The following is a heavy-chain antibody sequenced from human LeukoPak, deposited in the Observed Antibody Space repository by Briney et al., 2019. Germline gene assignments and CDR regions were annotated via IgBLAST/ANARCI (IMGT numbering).Heavy chain of an antibody. CDR2: ISGSGGST. J-gene: IGHJ4*02. Sequence: GGSLRLSCAASGFTFSSYGMSWVRQAPGKGLEWVSAISGSGGSTYYADSVKGRFTISRDNSKNTLYLQMNSLRAEDTAVYYCAKDREVYTMVRGDFDYWGQGTLVTVSS. D-gene: IGHD3-10*01. V-gene: IGHV3-23*01. CDR1: GFTFSSYG. CDR3: AKDREVYTMVRGDFDY.